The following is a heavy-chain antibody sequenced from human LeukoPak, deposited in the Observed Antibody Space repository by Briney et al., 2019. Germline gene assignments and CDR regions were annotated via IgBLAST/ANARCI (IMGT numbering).Heavy chain of an antibody. CDR1: GGSISSYY. CDR2: IYYSGST. V-gene: IGHV4-39*07. Sequence: SETLSFTCTVSGGSISSYYWGWIRQPPGKGLEWIGSIYYSGSTYYNPSLKSRVTISVDTSKNQFSLKLSPVTAADTAVYYCSSIRGGYGDFLFDYWGQGTLVTVSS. D-gene: IGHD4-17*01. CDR3: SSIRGGYGDFLFDY. J-gene: IGHJ4*02.